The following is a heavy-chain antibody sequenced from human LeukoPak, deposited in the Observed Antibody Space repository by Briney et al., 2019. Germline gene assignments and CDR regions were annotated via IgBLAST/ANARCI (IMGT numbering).Heavy chain of an antibody. Sequence: AGSLRLSCAASGFTFRSYWMHWVRQAPGKGLVWVSRINSDGGVTNYADSVKGRFPISRDNAKNTLYLQMNSLRAEDTAVFYCARGYCTGGTCYFDYWGRGTLVTVSS. CDR3: ARGYCTGGTCYFDY. CDR1: GFTFRSYW. D-gene: IGHD2-8*02. CDR2: INSDGGVT. V-gene: IGHV3-74*01. J-gene: IGHJ4*02.